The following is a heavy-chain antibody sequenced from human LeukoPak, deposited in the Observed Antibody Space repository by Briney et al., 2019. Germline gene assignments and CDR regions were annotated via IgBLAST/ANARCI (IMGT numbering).Heavy chain of an antibody. CDR3: AREGYDFWSGNDY. Sequence: GGSLRLSCAASGFTFSSYAMHWVRQAPGKGLEWVAVISYDGSNKYYADSVKGRFTISRDNSKNTLYLQMNSLRAEDTAVYYCAREGYDFWSGNDYWGQGTLVTVSS. CDR2: ISYDGSNK. V-gene: IGHV3-30*04. D-gene: IGHD3-3*01. J-gene: IGHJ4*02. CDR1: GFTFSSYA.